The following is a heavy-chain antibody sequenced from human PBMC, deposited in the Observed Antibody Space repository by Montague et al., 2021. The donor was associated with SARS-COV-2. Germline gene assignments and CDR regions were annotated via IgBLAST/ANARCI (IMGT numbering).Heavy chain of an antibody. Sequence: SETLSLTCSVSGYSIITGYYWAWVRQPPGKGLEWIGNIYHSGSTYYNPSLKSRVTISVDTSKNQFSLKLNSLVAADTAVYFCARLSLGSYDGGADFDIWGQGALVTVFS. CDR3: ARLSLGSYDGGADFDI. CDR1: GYSIITGYY. CDR2: IYHSGST. V-gene: IGHV4-38-2*01. J-gene: IGHJ4*01. D-gene: IGHD3-22*01.